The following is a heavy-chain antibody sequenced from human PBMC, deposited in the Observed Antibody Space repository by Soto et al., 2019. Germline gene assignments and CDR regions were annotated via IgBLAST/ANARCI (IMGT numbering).Heavy chain of an antibody. V-gene: IGHV1-18*01. CDR3: ARGDTYYVNWYFDY. CDR2: ISAYSGST. D-gene: IGHD1-1*01. J-gene: IGHJ4*02. Sequence: QVPLVQSGAEVKKPGASVKVSCKTSGFTFTNYYINWVRQAPGQGLEVMGWISAYSGSTNNAQNLQGRVTMTTDTYASTAYLELRSLRSDDTAVYFCARGDTYYVNWYFDYWGQGTLVTVSS. CDR1: GFTFTNYY.